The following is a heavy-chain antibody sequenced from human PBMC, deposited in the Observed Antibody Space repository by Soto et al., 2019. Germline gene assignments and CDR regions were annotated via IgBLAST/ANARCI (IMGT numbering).Heavy chain of an antibody. CDR2: IYHSGST. J-gene: IGHJ5*02. V-gene: IGHV4-4*02. CDR3: ARTSYDSSGTAADP. CDR1: GGSISSSNW. Sequence: PSETLSLTCAVSGGSISSSNWWSWVRQPPGKGLEWIGEIYHSGSTNYNPSLKSRVTISVDKSKNQFSLKLSSVTAADTAVYYCARTSYDSSGTAADPGGQGTLVTVSS. D-gene: IGHD3-22*01.